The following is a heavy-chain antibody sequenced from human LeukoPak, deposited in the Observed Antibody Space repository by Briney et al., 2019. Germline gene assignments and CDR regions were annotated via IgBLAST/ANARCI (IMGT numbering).Heavy chain of an antibody. CDR2: IYYSGST. Sequence: PSETLSLTCTVSNGSITRSNFYWGWIRQPPGKGLEWIGSIYYSGSTYYNPSLKSRVTISVDTSKSQFSLKLSSVTAADTAVYYCARGLRDGYNLDYWGQGTLVTVSS. J-gene: IGHJ4*02. D-gene: IGHD5-24*01. CDR1: NGSITRSNFY. CDR3: ARGLRDGYNLDY. V-gene: IGHV4-39*07.